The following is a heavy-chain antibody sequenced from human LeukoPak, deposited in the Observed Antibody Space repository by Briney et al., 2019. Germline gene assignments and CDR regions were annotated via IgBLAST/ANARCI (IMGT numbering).Heavy chain of an antibody. CDR2: IWYDGSNK. Sequence: GRSLRLSCAASGFTFSSYGMHWVRQAPGKGLEWVAVIWYDGSNKYYADSVKGRFTISRDNSKNTLYLQMNSLRAEDTAVYYCARDRGYGDYVGAFDIWGQGTMVTVSS. D-gene: IGHD4-17*01. CDR3: ARDRGYGDYVGAFDI. J-gene: IGHJ3*02. V-gene: IGHV3-33*01. CDR1: GFTFSSYG.